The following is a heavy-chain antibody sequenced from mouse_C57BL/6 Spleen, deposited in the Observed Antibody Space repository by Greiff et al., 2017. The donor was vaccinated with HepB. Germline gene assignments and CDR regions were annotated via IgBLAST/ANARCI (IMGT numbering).Heavy chain of an antibody. CDR2: IYPGDGDT. V-gene: IGHV1-82*01. Sequence: QVQLQQSGPELVKPGASVKISCKASGYAFSSSWMNWVKQRPGKGLEWIGRIYPGDGDTNYNGKFKGKATLTADKSSSTAYMQLSSLTSEDSAVYFCAGWCYDGYYDRFDYWGQGTTLTVSS. CDR3: AGWCYDGYYDRFDY. J-gene: IGHJ2*01. D-gene: IGHD2-3*01. CDR1: GYAFSSSW.